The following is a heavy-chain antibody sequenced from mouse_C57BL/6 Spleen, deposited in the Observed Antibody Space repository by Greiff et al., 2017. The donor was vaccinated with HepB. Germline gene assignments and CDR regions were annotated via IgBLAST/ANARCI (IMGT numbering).Heavy chain of an antibody. CDR3: AKDSSGYGAMDY. CDR1: GYTFTSYW. D-gene: IGHD3-2*02. CDR2: INPSNGGT. V-gene: IGHV1-53*01. Sequence: QVQLQQPGTELVKPGASVKLSCKASGYTFTSYWMHWVKQRPGQGLEWIGNINPSNGGTNYNEKFKSKATLTVDKSSSTAYMQLRSLTSEDSAVYYCAKDSSGYGAMDYWGQGTSVTVSS. J-gene: IGHJ4*01.